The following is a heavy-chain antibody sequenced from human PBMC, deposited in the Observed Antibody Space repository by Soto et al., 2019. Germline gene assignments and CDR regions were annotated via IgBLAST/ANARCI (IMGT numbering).Heavy chain of an antibody. Sequence: GGSLRLSCAASGFTFSSYGIHWVRQAPGKGLEWVAIVWSDGTTKNYADSVKGRFTISRDNSKNTVWLQMNSLRAEDTAVYYCGRDPNGGQWLLNYWGQGALVTVSS. CDR1: GFTFSSYG. CDR2: VWSDGTTK. CDR3: GRDPNGGQWLLNY. V-gene: IGHV3-33*01. J-gene: IGHJ4*02. D-gene: IGHD6-19*01.